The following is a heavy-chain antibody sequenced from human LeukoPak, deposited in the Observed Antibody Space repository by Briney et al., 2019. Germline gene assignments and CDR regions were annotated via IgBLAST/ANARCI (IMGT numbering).Heavy chain of an antibody. V-gene: IGHV4-4*07. CDR1: GGSISSYY. Sequence: SETLSLTCTVSGGSISSYYWSWIRQPAGKGLEWIGRIYTSGSTNYNPSLKSRVTMSVDTSKNQLSLKLTSVTAEDTAVYYCAKEGYCSSTSCYETYYYYYMDVWGKGTTVTVSS. CDR3: AKEGYCSSTSCYETYYYYYMDV. J-gene: IGHJ6*03. D-gene: IGHD2-2*01. CDR2: IYTSGST.